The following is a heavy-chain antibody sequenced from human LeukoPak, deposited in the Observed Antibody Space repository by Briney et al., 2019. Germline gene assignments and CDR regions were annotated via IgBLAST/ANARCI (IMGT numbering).Heavy chain of an antibody. J-gene: IGHJ5*01. Sequence: GGSLRLSCAASGFTFSSYSMNWVRQAPGKGLEWVSYISSSSSTIYYADSVKGRFTISRDNAKNSLYLQMNSLRDEDTAVYYCARGYFDWSENRRWFDSWGQGTLVTVSS. V-gene: IGHV3-48*02. CDR2: ISSSSSTI. CDR1: GFTFSSYS. CDR3: ARGYFDWSENRRWFDS. D-gene: IGHD3-9*01.